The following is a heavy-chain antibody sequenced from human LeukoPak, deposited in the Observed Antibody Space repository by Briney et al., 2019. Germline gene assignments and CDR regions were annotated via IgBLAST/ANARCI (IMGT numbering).Heavy chain of an antibody. V-gene: IGHV3-21*01. J-gene: IGHJ4*02. CDR1: GFTFNTYT. CDR3: ARTYYDILTGYNPYFDY. D-gene: IGHD3-9*01. CDR2: ITASSTAI. Sequence: GGSLRLSCAASGFTFNTYTMNWVRQAPGKGLEWASSITASSTAIYSADSVKGRFTISRDNAKNFLYLQINSLRAEDTAVYYCARTYYDILTGYNPYFDYWGQGILVTVSS.